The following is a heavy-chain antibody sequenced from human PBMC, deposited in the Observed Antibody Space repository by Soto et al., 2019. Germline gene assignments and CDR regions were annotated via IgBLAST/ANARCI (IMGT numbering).Heavy chain of an antibody. Sequence: GGSLRLSCAASGFTFSSYGMHWVRQAPGKGLEWVAVISYDGSNKYYADSVKGRFTISRDNSKNTLYLQMNSLSAEDTAVYYCAKDQWYCSSTICYGMDVWGQGNTVTVSS. CDR2: ISYDGSNK. CDR1: GFTFSSYG. J-gene: IGHJ6*02. D-gene: IGHD2-2*01. V-gene: IGHV3-30*18. CDR3: AKDQWYCSSTICYGMDV.